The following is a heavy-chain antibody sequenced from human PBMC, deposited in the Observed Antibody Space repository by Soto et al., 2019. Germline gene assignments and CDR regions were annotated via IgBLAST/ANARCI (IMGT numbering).Heavy chain of an antibody. CDR2: ISGSGGST. D-gene: IGHD2-8*01. J-gene: IGHJ6*02. CDR1: GFTFSSYA. V-gene: IGHV3-23*01. Sequence: EVQLLESGGGLVQPGGSLRLSCAASGFTFSSYAMSWVRQAPGKGLEWVSAISGSGGSTYYADSVKGRFTISRDNSKNTLYLQMNSLRAEDTAVYYCAKDRCTNGVCLFPHYYYYGMDVWGQGTTVTVSS. CDR3: AKDRCTNGVCLFPHYYYYGMDV.